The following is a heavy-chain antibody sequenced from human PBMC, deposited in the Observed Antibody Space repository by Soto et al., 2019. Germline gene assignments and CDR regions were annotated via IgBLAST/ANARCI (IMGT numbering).Heavy chain of an antibody. V-gene: IGHV1-2*02. Sequence: ASVKVSCKASGYTFTGYYMHWVRQAPGQGLEWMGWINPNSGGTNYAQKFQGRVTMTRDTSISTGYTELSRLRSDDTAVYYCARGHYYDSSGSSTEFDPWGQGTLVTVSS. J-gene: IGHJ5*02. CDR3: ARGHYYDSSGSSTEFDP. CDR2: INPNSGGT. D-gene: IGHD3-22*01. CDR1: GYTFTGYY.